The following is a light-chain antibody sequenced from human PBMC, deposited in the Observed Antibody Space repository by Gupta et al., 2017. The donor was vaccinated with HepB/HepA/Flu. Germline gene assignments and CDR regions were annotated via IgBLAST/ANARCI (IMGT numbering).Light chain of an antibody. CDR2: GAS. J-gene: IGKJ1*01. CDR3: QQDGGSPLT. CDR1: QGVSTY. V-gene: IGKV3-20*01. Sequence: EIVLTQSPGTLSLSPGERATLSCRASQGVSTYLAWYQQKPGQAPRLLIHGASSRATDIPDRFSGSGSGTXFTLTIXRLEPEDFAMYYCQQDGGSPLTFGXGTKVEIK.